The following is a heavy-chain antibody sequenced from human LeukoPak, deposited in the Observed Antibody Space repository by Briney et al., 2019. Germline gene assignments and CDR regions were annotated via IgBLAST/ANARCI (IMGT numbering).Heavy chain of an antibody. CDR2: INSDGSST. V-gene: IGHV3-74*01. D-gene: IGHD3-22*01. Sequence: PGGSLRLSCAASGFTFSSYWMHWVRQAPGKGLVWVSRINSDGSSTSYADSVKGRFTISRDNAKNTLYLLMSSLRAEDTAVYYCARAYYDRKGDFDYWGQGTLVTVPS. CDR3: ARAYYDRKGDFDY. J-gene: IGHJ4*02. CDR1: GFTFSSYW.